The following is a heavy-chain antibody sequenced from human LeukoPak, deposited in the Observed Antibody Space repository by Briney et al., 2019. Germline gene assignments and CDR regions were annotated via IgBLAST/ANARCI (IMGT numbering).Heavy chain of an antibody. Sequence: GGSQRLSCAASGFTFSSYWMSWVRQAPGKGLEWVANIKQDGNENYFVDSVKGRFTISRDNAKNSLYLQMNSLRAEDTAVYYCARGGYFFDYWGQGTPVTVSS. CDR1: GFTFSSYW. D-gene: IGHD6-13*01. V-gene: IGHV3-7*01. J-gene: IGHJ4*02. CDR2: IKQDGNEN. CDR3: ARGGYFFDY.